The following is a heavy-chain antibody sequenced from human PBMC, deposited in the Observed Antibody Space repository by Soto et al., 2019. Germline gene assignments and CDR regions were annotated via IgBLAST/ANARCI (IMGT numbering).Heavy chain of an antibody. V-gene: IGHV4-31*03. CDR2: IYYSGST. CDR1: GGSISSGGYY. CDR3: ARGSIAAAGPPNFDY. J-gene: IGHJ4*02. D-gene: IGHD6-13*01. Sequence: SETLSLTCTVSGGSISSGGYYWSWIRQHPGKGLEWIEYIYYSGSTYYNPSLKSRVTISVDTSKNQFSLKLSSVTAADTAVYYCARGSIAAAGPPNFDYWGQGTLVTVPQ.